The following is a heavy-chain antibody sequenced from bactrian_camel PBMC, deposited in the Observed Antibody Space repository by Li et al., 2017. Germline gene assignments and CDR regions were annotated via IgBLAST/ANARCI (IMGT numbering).Heavy chain of an antibody. CDR2: ISWDSGTS. CDR3: AGGANPWTARLLEPAWYTV. CDR1: GLTFTDVA. J-gene: IGHJ4*01. D-gene: IGHD2*01. V-gene: IGHV3S60*01. Sequence: HVQLVESGGGTVQAGGSLRLSCTTSGLTFTDVAMGWFRQAPGNQPEGVACISWDSGTSWYPDSVKGRFAMSQDNSKNTVYLQMNSLKPEDTAMYYCAGGANPWTARLLEPAWYTVWGQGTQVTVS.